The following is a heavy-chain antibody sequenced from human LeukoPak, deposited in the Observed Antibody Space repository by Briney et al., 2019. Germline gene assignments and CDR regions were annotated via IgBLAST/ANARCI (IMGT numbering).Heavy chain of an antibody. CDR2: IIPIFGTA. D-gene: IGHD3-3*01. CDR3: ASSIDFWSGYWHY. V-gene: IGHV1-69*05. CDR1: GGTFSSYA. Sequence: SVKVSCKASGGTFSSYAISWVRQAPGQGLEWMGGIIPIFGTANYAQKFQGRVTITTDESTSTAYMELSSLRSEDTAVYYCASSIDFWSGYWHYWGQGTLVTVSS. J-gene: IGHJ4*02.